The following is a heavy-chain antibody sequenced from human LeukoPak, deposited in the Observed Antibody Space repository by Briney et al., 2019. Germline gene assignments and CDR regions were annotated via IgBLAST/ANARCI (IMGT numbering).Heavy chain of an antibody. Sequence: SVKVSCKASGGTFSSYAISWVRQAPGQGLEWMGGIIPIFGTANYAQKFQGRVTITADKSTSTAYMELSSLRSEDTAVYYCARDRVWFGDKDFWGQGTLVTVSS. CDR3: ARDRVWFGDKDF. D-gene: IGHD3-10*01. J-gene: IGHJ4*02. CDR1: GGTFSSYA. CDR2: IIPIFGTA. V-gene: IGHV1-69*06.